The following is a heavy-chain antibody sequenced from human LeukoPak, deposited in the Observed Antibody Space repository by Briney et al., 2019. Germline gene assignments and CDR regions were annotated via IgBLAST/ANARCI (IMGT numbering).Heavy chain of an antibody. J-gene: IGHJ4*02. CDR3: ARRLRDSSGYPPGY. D-gene: IGHD3-22*01. V-gene: IGHV3-23*01. Sequence: GGSLRLSCAASGFTFSNYAMSWVRQAPGKGLEWVSSISGGGGSTYYADSVKGRFTMSRDNSKNTLYLQMNSLRAEDTAVYYCARRLRDSSGYPPGYWGQGTLVTVSS. CDR2: ISGGGGST. CDR1: GFTFSNYA.